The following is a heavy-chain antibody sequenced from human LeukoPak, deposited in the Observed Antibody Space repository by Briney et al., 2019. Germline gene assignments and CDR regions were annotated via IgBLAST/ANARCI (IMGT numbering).Heavy chain of an antibody. CDR3: AKGAGGFSYYNWFDP. Sequence: SETLSLTCAVSGGSISSGGYPWSWIRQPPGKGLEWIGYIYYSGSTYYNPSLKSRVTISVDTSKNQFSLKLASVTAADTAIYYCAKGAGGFSYYNWFDPWGQGTLVTVSS. J-gene: IGHJ5*02. CDR1: GGSISSGGYP. V-gene: IGHV4-30-4*07. D-gene: IGHD5-18*01. CDR2: IYYSGST.